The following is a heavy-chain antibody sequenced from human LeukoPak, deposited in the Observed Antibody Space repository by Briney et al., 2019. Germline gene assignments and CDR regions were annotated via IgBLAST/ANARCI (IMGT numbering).Heavy chain of an antibody. CDR3: ARYDYVWVSYRHDY. V-gene: IGHV4-39*01. Sequence: PSESLSLTCTVSGGSISSSSYYWGWIRQPPGKGLEWIGSTYYSGSTYYNPSLKSRVTISVDTSKNQFSLKLSSVTAADTSVYYCARYDYVWVSYRHDYWGQGTLVTVSS. CDR2: TYYSGST. D-gene: IGHD3-16*02. CDR1: GGSISSSSYY. J-gene: IGHJ4*02.